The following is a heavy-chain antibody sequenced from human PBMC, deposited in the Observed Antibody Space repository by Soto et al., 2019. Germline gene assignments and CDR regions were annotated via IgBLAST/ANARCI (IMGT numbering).Heavy chain of an antibody. V-gene: IGHV1-8*01. CDR2: MNPNSGNT. Sequence: AAVKVSCKASGYTFTSYDINWVRQATGQGLEWMGWMNPNSGNTGYAQKFQGRVTMTRNTSISTAYMELSSLRSEDTAVYYCATPESGTGYGLAIGMDVCGQGSTVTVSS. CDR3: ATPESGTGYGLAIGMDV. D-gene: IGHD3-9*01. J-gene: IGHJ6*02. CDR1: GYTFTSYD.